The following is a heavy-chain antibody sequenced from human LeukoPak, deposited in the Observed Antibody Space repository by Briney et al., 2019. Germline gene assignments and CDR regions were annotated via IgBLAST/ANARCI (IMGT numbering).Heavy chain of an antibody. D-gene: IGHD3-22*01. CDR1: GYTFTAYY. Sequence: ASVKVSCKASGYTFTAYYMHWVRQAPGQGLEWMGWINPNSGGTNYAQKFQGRVTMTSDTPISTAYMDLSRLRSDDTALYYCARGTYYDSSAYSGVRLFDYWGQGTLVTVSS. J-gene: IGHJ4*02. V-gene: IGHV1-2*02. CDR3: ARGTYYDSSAYSGVRLFDY. CDR2: INPNSGGT.